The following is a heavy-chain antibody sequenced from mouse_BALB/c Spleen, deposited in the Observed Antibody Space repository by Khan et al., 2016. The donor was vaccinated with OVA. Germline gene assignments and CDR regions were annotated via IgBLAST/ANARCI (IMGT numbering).Heavy chain of an antibody. J-gene: IGHJ2*01. CDR2: IWAGGST. V-gene: IGHV2-9*02. CDR3: ARSKYLARY. CDR1: GYSLTRYG. Sequence: QVQLKQLGPGLVAPSQSLSITCTVYGYSLTRYGVHWVRQPPGKGLEWLGLIWAGGSTNYNWALMSRLSISIDNSKSLVFLRMNSLQTDDTALYYCARSKYLARYWGQGTTRTGS. D-gene: IGHD3-3*01.